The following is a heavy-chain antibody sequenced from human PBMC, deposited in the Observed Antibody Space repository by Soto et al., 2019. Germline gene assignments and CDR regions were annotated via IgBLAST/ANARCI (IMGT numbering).Heavy chain of an antibody. CDR1: GFTFSSYG. CDR3: AKVKYSSSWYWYFDL. D-gene: IGHD6-13*01. J-gene: IGHJ2*01. CDR2: ISYDGSNK. V-gene: IGHV3-30*18. Sequence: GGSLRLSCAASGFTFSSYGMHWVRQAPGKGLEWVAVISYDGSNKYYADSVKGRFTISRDNSKNTLYLQMNSLRAEDTAVYYCAKVKYSSSWYWYFDLWGRGTLVTVSS.